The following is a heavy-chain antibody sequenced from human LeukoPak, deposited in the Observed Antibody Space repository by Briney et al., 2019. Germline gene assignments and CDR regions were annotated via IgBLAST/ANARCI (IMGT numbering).Heavy chain of an antibody. CDR2: ISASGTTT. CDR1: GFTFSTYA. CDR3: AREGGVVVVAAYDY. Sequence: GGSLRLSCAASGFTFSTYAMTWVRQAPGKGLEWVSTISASGTTTYYADSVKGRFTISRDNAKNSLYLQMNSLRAEDTAVYYCAREGGVVVVAAYDYWGQGTLVTVSS. J-gene: IGHJ4*02. V-gene: IGHV3-23*01. D-gene: IGHD2-15*01.